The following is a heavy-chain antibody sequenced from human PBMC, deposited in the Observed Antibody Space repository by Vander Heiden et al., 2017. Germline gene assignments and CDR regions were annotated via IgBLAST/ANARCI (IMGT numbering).Heavy chain of an antibody. CDR1: GGTFRNYA. J-gene: IGHJ6*02. Sequence: QVQLVQSGAEVKKPGSSVTVSCRASGGTFRNYAIPWVRQAPGQGLEWMGGIIPLFGTVNNAQKFQGRVTITAVESTGTAYMELTSLGSDDTAIYYCAGGSTSRPDVWGQGTTVTVSS. CDR3: AGGSTSRPDV. CDR2: IIPLFGTV. D-gene: IGHD2-2*01. V-gene: IGHV1-69*01.